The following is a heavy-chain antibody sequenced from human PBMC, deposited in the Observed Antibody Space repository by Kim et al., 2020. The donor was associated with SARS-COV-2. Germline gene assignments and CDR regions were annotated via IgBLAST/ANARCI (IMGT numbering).Heavy chain of an antibody. Sequence: AASVKGRVTMSRDHAQNSLYVQMNGLMSEDTAVYYCARGSLAAAGTGIDYWGQGTLVTVSS. J-gene: IGHJ4*02. V-gene: IGHV3-11*06. D-gene: IGHD6-13*01. CDR3: ARGSLAAAGTGIDY.